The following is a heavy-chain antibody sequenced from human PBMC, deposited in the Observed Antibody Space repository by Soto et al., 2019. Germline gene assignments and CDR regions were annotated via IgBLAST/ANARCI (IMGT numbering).Heavy chain of an antibody. V-gene: IGHV1-3*01. J-gene: IGHJ5*02. CDR1: GYTLTGDA. CDR3: ASLMVRGQSGLDP. CDR2: INAGNGNT. D-gene: IGHD3-10*01. Sequence: GASVKVPCKASGYTLTGDAMHWVRQAPGQRLEWMGWINAGNGNTKYSQKFQGRVTITRDTSASTAYMELSSLRSEDTAVYYCASLMVRGQSGLDPWGQGTLVTVSS.